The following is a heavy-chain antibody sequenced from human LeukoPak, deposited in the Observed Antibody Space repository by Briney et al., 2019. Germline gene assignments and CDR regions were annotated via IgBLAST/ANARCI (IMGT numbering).Heavy chain of an antibody. CDR1: GFTFSNAW. CDR2: IKSKTDGGTT. J-gene: IGHJ4*02. Sequence: GGSLRLSCAASGFTFSNAWMSWVRQAPGKGLEWVGRIKSKTDGGTTDYAAPVKGRFTISRDDSKNTLYLQMNSLKTEDTAVYYCTTDPPLEYCTNGVCPDYWGQGTLVTVSS. V-gene: IGHV3-15*01. CDR3: TTDPPLEYCTNGVCPDY. D-gene: IGHD2-8*01.